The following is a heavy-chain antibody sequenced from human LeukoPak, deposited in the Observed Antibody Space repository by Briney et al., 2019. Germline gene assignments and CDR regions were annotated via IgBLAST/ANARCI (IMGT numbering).Heavy chain of an antibody. Sequence: PGGSLRLSCAASGFTFSNYWMNWVRQAPGKGLECLANIKQDGSETYYADSVKGRFTISRDNAKNSLYLQMNSLRAEDTAVYYCARETPRRGETRDGYRWGQGTPVTVSS. CDR3: ARETPRRGETRDGYR. CDR2: IKQDGSET. V-gene: IGHV3-7*01. J-gene: IGHJ4*02. D-gene: IGHD5-24*01. CDR1: GFTFSNYW.